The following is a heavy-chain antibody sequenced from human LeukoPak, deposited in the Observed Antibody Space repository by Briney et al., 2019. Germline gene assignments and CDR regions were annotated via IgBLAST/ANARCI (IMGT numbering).Heavy chain of an antibody. CDR3: ARYCSGGSCFLNYYGMDV. CDR1: GFTFSIYA. V-gene: IGHV3-23*01. J-gene: IGHJ6*02. Sequence: PGGSLRLSCAASGFTFSIYAMTWVRQAPGKGLEWVSAISGHSRDTHYIDSVKGRFTISRDNSKNTLYLQMNSLRADDTAVYYCARYCSGGSCFLNYYGMDVWGQGTTVTVSS. CDR2: ISGHSRDT. D-gene: IGHD2-15*01.